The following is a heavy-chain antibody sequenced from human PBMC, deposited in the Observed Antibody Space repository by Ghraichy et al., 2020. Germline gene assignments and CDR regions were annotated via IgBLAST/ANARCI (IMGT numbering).Heavy chain of an antibody. CDR3: AREVSSDTYYYYYMDV. D-gene: IGHD3-9*01. CDR1: AGSLSSSTYY. Sequence: SETLSLTCTVSAGSLSSSTYYWGWIRQPPGKGLEWIGSINYSGSTYYNPSLESRVTISVDTSKTQFSLKLSSVTAADTAVYYCAREVSSDTYYYYYMDVWGKGTTVTVSS. CDR2: INYSGST. V-gene: IGHV4-39*02. J-gene: IGHJ6*03.